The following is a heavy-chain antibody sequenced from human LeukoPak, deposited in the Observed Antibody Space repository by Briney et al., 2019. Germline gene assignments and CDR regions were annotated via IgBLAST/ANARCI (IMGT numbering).Heavy chain of an antibody. CDR3: ARGGSGYSYGKIDS. J-gene: IGHJ4*02. V-gene: IGHV3-7*01. Sequence: GGSLRLSWAASGFTFSNYWINWVRQATGKGLEWVANIKQDGSETYCVDSVKGRFTISRDNAKNSLYLQMNSLRDEDTAVYYSARGGSGYSYGKIDSWGQGILVTVSS. CDR1: GFTFSNYW. CDR2: IKQDGSET. D-gene: IGHD5-18*01.